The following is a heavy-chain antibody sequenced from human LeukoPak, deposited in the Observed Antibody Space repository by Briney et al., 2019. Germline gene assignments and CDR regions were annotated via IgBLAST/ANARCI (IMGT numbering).Heavy chain of an antibody. V-gene: IGHV4-4*07. D-gene: IGHD6-19*01. CDR3: ARGTAVAGMPNMDV. J-gene: IGHJ6*03. Sequence: SETLSLTCTVSGGSISSYYWSWIRQPAGKGLEWIGRIYTSGSTNYNPSLKSRVTISVDASKNQFSLKLTSVTAADTAVYYCARGTAVAGMPNMDVWGKGTTVTVSS. CDR2: IYTSGST. CDR1: GGSISSYY.